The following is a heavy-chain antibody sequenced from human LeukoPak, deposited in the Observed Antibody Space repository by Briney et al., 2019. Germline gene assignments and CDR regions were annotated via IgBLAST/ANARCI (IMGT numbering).Heavy chain of an antibody. V-gene: IGHV1-69*13. D-gene: IGHD3-3*01. J-gene: IGHJ3*02. CDR1: GGTFSSYA. Sequence: SVKVSCKASGGTFSSYAISWVRQAPGQGLEWMGGIIPTFGTANYAQKFQGRVTITADESTSTAYMELSSLRSEDTAVYYCAIPPPAYYDFWSGYMLAFDIWGQGTMVTVSS. CDR3: AIPPPAYYDFWSGYMLAFDI. CDR2: IIPTFGTA.